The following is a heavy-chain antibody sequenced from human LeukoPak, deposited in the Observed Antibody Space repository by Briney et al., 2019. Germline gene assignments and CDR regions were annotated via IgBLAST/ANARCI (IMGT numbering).Heavy chain of an antibody. Sequence: GGSLRLSCAASGFTFSSYSMNWVRQAPGKGLEWVSYISSSDTIYYADSVKGRFTISRDNAKNSLYLQMNSLRAEDTAVYYCAREASSSGYYFSTHAFDIWGQGTMVTVSS. CDR1: GFTFSSYS. CDR2: ISSSDTI. J-gene: IGHJ3*02. CDR3: AREASSSGYYFSTHAFDI. D-gene: IGHD3-22*01. V-gene: IGHV3-48*01.